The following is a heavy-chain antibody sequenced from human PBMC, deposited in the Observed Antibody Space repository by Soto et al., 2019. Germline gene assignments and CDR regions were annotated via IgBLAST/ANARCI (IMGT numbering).Heavy chain of an antibody. V-gene: IGHV4-59*01. CDR1: DDSISLYY. CDR3: ARGSRNWPEDYYFDL. D-gene: IGHD6-13*01. Sequence: SETLSLTCSVSDDSISLYYWSWIRQPPGKRLEWIGFVDYSGATKYSPSLKSRVTISLDTSKNQFSLNLSSVTAADTAVYFCARGSRNWPEDYYFDLWGQGTLVTVSS. J-gene: IGHJ4*02. CDR2: VDYSGAT.